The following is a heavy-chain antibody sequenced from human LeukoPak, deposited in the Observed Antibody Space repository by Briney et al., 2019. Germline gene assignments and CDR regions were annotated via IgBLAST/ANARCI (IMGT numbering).Heavy chain of an antibody. Sequence: PGGCLRLSCAASGFTFSDYYMSWIRQAPGKGLEWVSYISSSGSTIYYADSVKGRFTISRDNAKNSLYLQMNSLRAEDTAVYYCARGHSSSHDAFDIWGQGTMVTVSS. CDR3: ARGHSSSHDAFDI. CDR2: ISSSGSTI. J-gene: IGHJ3*02. CDR1: GFTFSDYY. V-gene: IGHV3-11*01. D-gene: IGHD6-6*01.